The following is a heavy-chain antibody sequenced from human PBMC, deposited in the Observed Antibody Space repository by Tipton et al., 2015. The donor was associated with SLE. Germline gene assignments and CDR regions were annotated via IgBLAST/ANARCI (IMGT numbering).Heavy chain of an antibody. D-gene: IGHD4-23*01. J-gene: IGHJ4*02. V-gene: IGHV4-30-4*01. CDR3: ARSPAPRWVSS. Sequence: TLSLTCTVSGGSNSSGDYYWSWIRQPPGKGLEWIGYIYYSGITHYNPSLKSRVTVSLDTSKNQFSLKMNSVTAADTAVYYCARSPAPRWVSSWGQGTLVTVSS. CDR1: GGSNSSGDYY. CDR2: IYYSGIT.